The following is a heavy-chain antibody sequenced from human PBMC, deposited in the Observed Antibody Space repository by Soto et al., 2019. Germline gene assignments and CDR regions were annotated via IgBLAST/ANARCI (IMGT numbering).Heavy chain of an antibody. CDR3: ARVPNPFRLKIGYEDAFDF. D-gene: IGHD5-12*01. CDR2: ISYDGSNK. Sequence: GGSLRLSCAASGFTFSSCAMGWVRQAPGKGLEWVAVISYDGSNKYYADSVKGRFTISRDNSKNTLYLQMNSLRAEDTAVYYCARVPNPFRLKIGYEDAFDFWGQGTMVTVSS. J-gene: IGHJ3*01. CDR1: GFTFSSCA. V-gene: IGHV3-30-3*01.